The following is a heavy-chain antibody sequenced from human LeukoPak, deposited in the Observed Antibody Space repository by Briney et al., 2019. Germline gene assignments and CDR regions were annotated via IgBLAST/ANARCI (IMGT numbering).Heavy chain of an antibody. V-gene: IGHV3-53*05. CDR2: IYSGGST. Sequence: PGGSLRLSCAASGFTVSSNYMSWVRQAPGKGLEWVSVIYSGGSTYYADSVKGRFTISRDNSKNTLYLQMNSLRAEDTAVYYCAREGRYSGYEAGYWGQGTLVTVSS. CDR3: AREGRYSGYEAGY. D-gene: IGHD5-12*01. CDR1: GFTVSSNY. J-gene: IGHJ4*02.